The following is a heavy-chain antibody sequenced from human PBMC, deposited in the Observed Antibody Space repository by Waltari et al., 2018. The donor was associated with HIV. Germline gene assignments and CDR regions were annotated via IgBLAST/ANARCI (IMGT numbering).Heavy chain of an antibody. CDR3: ARASHYIEFSTFDGDYYFDV. D-gene: IGHD2-15*01. CDR2: INSEGSSR. CDR1: GFSVSNHW. V-gene: IGHV3-74*01. J-gene: IGHJ4*02. Sequence: VQLVESGGGSIKTGGSLRLSCTASGFSVSNHWMDWVRQGPGKGLVWVARINSEGSSRNYADAVKGRFVSSRDNARNTVYLQLNSLRVEDTAMYFCARASHYIEFSTFDGDYYFDVWGRGTRVAVSS.